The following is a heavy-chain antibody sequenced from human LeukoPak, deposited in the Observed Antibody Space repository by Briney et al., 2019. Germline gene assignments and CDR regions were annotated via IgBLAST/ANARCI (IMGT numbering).Heavy chain of an antibody. J-gene: IGHJ6*02. CDR2: INPNSGGT. V-gene: IGHV1-2*02. CDR1: GGTFSSYA. CDR3: ARGREYYDFWSGYLSPDYYYYGMDV. Sequence: ASVKVSCEASGGTFSSYAISWVRQAPGQGLEWMGWINPNSGGTNYAQKFQGRVTMTRDTSISTAYMELSRLRSDDTAVYYCARGREYYDFWSGYLSPDYYYYGMDVWGQGTTVTVSS. D-gene: IGHD3-3*01.